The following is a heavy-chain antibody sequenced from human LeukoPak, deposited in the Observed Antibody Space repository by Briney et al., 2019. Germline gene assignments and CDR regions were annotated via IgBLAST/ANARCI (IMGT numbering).Heavy chain of an antibody. V-gene: IGHV4-59*01. CDR3: ARHDLGYCSSTSCYYYGMDV. D-gene: IGHD2-2*01. Sequence: SETLSLTCTVSGGSISSYYWSWIRQAPGKGLEWMGYIYYSGSTNYNPSLKSRVTISVDTSKNHFSLKLSSVTAADTAVYYCARHDLGYCSSTSCYYYGMDVWDQGTTVTVSS. J-gene: IGHJ6*02. CDR2: IYYSGST. CDR1: GGSISSYY.